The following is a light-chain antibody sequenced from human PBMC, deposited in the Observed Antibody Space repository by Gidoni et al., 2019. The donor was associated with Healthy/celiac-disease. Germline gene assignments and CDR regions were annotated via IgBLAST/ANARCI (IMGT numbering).Light chain of an antibody. Sequence: SSELPQDPAVSLPLGQTVRITCQGDSLRSYYASWYQQKPGQAPVLIIYGKNNRPSGIPDRFSGSRSGNTASLTITGAQAEDEADYYCNSRDSSGNHWVFGTGTKVTVL. J-gene: IGLJ1*01. CDR1: SLRSYY. CDR3: NSRDSSGNHWV. V-gene: IGLV3-19*01. CDR2: GKN.